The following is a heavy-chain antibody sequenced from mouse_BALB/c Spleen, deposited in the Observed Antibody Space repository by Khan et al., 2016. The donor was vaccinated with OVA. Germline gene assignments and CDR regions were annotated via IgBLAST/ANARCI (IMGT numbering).Heavy chain of an antibody. CDR2: INPDSSTI. J-gene: IGHJ4*01. V-gene: IGHV4-1*02. CDR1: GFAFSRYW. Sequence: EVQLQESGGGLVQPGGSLKLSCAASGFAFSRYWMSWVRQAPGKGLEWIGEINPDSSTINYTPSLKDKFIISRDNAKNTLYLQMSKVRSEDTALYYCARGLRRYYYAMDYWGQGTSVTVSS. CDR3: ARGLRRYYYAMDY. D-gene: IGHD2-2*01.